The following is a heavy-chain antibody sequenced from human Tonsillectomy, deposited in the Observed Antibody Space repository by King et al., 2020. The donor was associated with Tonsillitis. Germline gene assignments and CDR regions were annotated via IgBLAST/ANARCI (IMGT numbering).Heavy chain of an antibody. J-gene: IGHJ6*02. D-gene: IGHD1-1*01. CDR3: AEPTKGWNENYGIDV. CDR1: GYTFTGYY. Sequence: VQLVESGAEVKKPGASVKVSCKASGYTFTGYYIHWVRQAPGQGLEWMGWINPNSGDTNYAQNFQGRVTMTRDTSISTAYMELSRLRSNDTAVYYCAEPTKGWNENYGIDVWGQGTTVTVSS. CDR2: INPNSGDT. V-gene: IGHV1-2*02.